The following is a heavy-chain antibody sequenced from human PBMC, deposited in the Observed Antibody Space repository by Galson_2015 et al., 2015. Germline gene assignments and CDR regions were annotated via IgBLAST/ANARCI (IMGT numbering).Heavy chain of an antibody. J-gene: IGHJ4*02. Sequence: PALVKPTQTLTLTCTFSGFSLSTSGLCVSWIRQPPGKALEWLALIDWDDDKYYSTFLKTRLTISKDTSKNQVVLTMTNMDPVDTATYYCARIEAYYYDSSGYSAFDYWGQGTLVTVSS. V-gene: IGHV2-70*01. CDR1: GFSLSTSGLC. CDR2: IDWDDDK. D-gene: IGHD3-22*01. CDR3: ARIEAYYYDSSGYSAFDY.